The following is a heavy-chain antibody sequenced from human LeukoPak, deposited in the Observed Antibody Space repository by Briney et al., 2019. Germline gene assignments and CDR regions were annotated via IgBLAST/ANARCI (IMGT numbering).Heavy chain of an antibody. CDR3: ARDYYDIGGYSNWFDP. D-gene: IGHD3-22*01. J-gene: IGHJ5*02. CDR2: INPSGGST. V-gene: IGHV1-46*01. CDR1: GYTFTNYY. Sequence: ASVKVSCKASGYTFTNYYMQWVRQAPGQGLEWIGVINPSGGSTTYAQKFQGRVTLTRDTSTSIVYMELSSLTSEDTAVYYCARDYYDIGGYSNWFDPWGQGTQVTVSS.